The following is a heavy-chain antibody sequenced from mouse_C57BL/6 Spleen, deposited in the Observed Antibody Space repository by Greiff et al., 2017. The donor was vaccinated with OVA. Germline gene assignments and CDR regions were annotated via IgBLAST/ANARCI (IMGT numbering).Heavy chain of an antibody. V-gene: IGHV1-59*01. CDR3: AREPFSKAWFAY. D-gene: IGHD6-1*01. Sequence: QVQLKQPGAELVRPGTSVKLSCKASGYTFTSYWMHWVKQRPGQGLEWIGVIDPSDSYTNYNQKFKGKATLTVDTSSSTAYMQLSSLTSEDSAVYYCAREPFSKAWFAYWGQGTLVTVSA. J-gene: IGHJ3*01. CDR2: IDPSDSYT. CDR1: GYTFTSYW.